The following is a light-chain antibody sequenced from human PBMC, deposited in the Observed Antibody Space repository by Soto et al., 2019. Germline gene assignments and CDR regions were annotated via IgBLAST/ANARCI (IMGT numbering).Light chain of an antibody. CDR2: DAS. V-gene: IGKV1-33*01. Sequence: DIQMNQSPAALSVSVGDRVTITCHASQDISDDLNWYQQQPGKAPKVLIYDASKLHTGVPSRFSGRGSGKDFTFTISSLQAEDFATYYCQQYSNLPITFGEGTKVDNK. CDR3: QQYSNLPIT. CDR1: QDISDD. J-gene: IGKJ4*01.